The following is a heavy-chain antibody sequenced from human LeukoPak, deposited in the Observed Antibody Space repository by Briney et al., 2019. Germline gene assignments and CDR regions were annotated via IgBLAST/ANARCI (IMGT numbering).Heavy chain of an antibody. J-gene: IGHJ4*02. Sequence: ASVKVSCKASGYTFTGYFMHWVRQAPGQGLEWMGWINPNSGDTNYEQKFQGRVTMTRDTSISTAYMELSRLRSDDTAVYYCARDERYDSSGYPFDCWGQGTVVTVSS. V-gene: IGHV1-2*02. CDR1: GYTFTGYF. D-gene: IGHD3-22*01. CDR3: ARDERYDSSGYPFDC. CDR2: INPNSGDT.